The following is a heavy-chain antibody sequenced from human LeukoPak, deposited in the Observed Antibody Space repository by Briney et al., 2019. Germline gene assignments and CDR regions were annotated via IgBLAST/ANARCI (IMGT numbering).Heavy chain of an antibody. CDR1: GYTFTSYY. CDR3: ARAIYDSSGYYYFDY. J-gene: IGHJ4*02. CDR2: INPSGGST. Sequence: ASVKVSCKASGYTFTSYYMHWVRQAPGQGLEWMGIINPSGGSTSYAQKFQGRVTMTRDTSTSTVYMELSSLRSEDTAVYYRARAIYDSSGYYYFDYWGQGTLVTVSS. V-gene: IGHV1-46*01. D-gene: IGHD3-22*01.